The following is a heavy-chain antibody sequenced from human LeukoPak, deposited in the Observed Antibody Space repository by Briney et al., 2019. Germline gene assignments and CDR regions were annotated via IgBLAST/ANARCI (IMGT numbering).Heavy chain of an antibody. CDR1: GGSISSGDYY. CDR2: VFYSGSS. Sequence: TSQTLSLTCTVSGGSISSGDYYWRWIRQPPGKGLEWIGYVFYSGSSDSNPSLKSGLTGSVDTCKNLFPLQLTSVTAADTAVYYCARGGLMVHAHDAFDIWAQGTMVTVSS. D-gene: IGHD2-8*01. CDR3: ARGGLMVHAHDAFDI. J-gene: IGHJ3*02. V-gene: IGHV4-30-4*01.